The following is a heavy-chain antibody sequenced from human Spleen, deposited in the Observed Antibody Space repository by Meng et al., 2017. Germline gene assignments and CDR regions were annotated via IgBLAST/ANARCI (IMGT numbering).Heavy chain of an antibody. CDR1: GFTFSISS. CDR3: AKEIRPNDY. Sequence: GGSLRLSCAVSGFTFSISSMSWVRQAPGKGLEWISSISIGGETTWYADSVRGRFTISRDNSKNTLYLQMNSLRADDTAVYYCAKEIRPNDYWGQGTLVTVSS. J-gene: IGHJ4*02. CDR2: ISIGGETT. V-gene: IGHV3-23*01.